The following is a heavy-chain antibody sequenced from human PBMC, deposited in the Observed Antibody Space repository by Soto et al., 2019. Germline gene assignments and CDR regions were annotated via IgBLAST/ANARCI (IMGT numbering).Heavy chain of an antibody. V-gene: IGHV3-30-3*01. Sequence: QVQLVESGGGVVQPGRSLRLSCAASGFTFSSYAMHWVRQAPGKGLEWVAVISYDGSNKYYAVSVKGRFTISRDNSKNTLYLQMNSLRAEHTAVYYCARVLPVYSSSSRYTRFDPWGQGTLVTVSS. CDR1: GFTFSSYA. CDR2: ISYDGSNK. D-gene: IGHD6-6*01. CDR3: ARVLPVYSSSSRYTRFDP. J-gene: IGHJ5*02.